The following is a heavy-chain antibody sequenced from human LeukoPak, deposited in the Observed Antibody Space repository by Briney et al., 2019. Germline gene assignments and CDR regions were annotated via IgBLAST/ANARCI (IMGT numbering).Heavy chain of an antibody. V-gene: IGHV3-7*01. J-gene: IGHJ3*02. D-gene: IGHD3-3*01. CDR2: IKQDGSEK. CDR3: ARDHGYYDFWSGFNYAFDI. Sequence: QAGGSLRLSCAASGFTFSSYWMSWVRQAPGKGLEWVANIKQDGSEKYYVDSVKGRFTISRDNAKNSLYLQMNSLRAEDTAVYYCARDHGYYDFWSGFNYAFDIWGQGTMVTVSS. CDR1: GFTFSSYW.